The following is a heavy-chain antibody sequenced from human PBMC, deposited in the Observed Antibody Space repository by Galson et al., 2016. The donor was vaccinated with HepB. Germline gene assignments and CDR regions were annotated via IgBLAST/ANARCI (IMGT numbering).Heavy chain of an antibody. J-gene: IGHJ4*02. CDR1: GGSFSSYY. CDR3: ARGRRRIVAASILNFFGY. V-gene: IGHV4-34*01. CDR2: INYSGST. D-gene: IGHD6-25*01. Sequence: SETLSLTCAGYGGSFSSYYWSWIRQPPGKGLEWIGEINYSGSTNYNPSLKSRATISVDTSKNQFSLKLNSVSAADTAVYYCARGRRRIVAASILNFFGYWGQGTLVRVSS.